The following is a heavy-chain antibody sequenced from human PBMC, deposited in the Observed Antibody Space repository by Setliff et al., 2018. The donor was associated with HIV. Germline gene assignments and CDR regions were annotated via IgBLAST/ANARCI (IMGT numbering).Heavy chain of an antibody. CDR2: MNPNSGNT. J-gene: IGHJ6*03. CDR3: AGEGGSSLDYYYYYMDV. Sequence: ASVKVSCKASGYTFTSYDINWVRQATGQGLEWMGWMNPNSGNTGYAQKFQGRVTITRNTFISTAYMELSSLRSEDTAVYYCAGEGGSSLDYYYYYMDVWGKGTTVTVSS. D-gene: IGHD1-26*01. CDR1: GYTFTSYD. V-gene: IGHV1-8*03.